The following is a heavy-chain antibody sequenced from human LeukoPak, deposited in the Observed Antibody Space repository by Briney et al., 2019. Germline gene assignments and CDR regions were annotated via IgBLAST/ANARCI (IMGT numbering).Heavy chain of an antibody. Sequence: GRSLRLSCAASGFTFNNYAIHWVRQAPGKGLEWVAIISFDGGNKYYADSVKGRLTISRNNSKNTLYLQMNSLRAEDTAVYYCARDGIVGSPLFKFDYWGQGTLVTVSS. CDR3: ARDGIVGSPLFKFDY. CDR1: GFTFNNYA. V-gene: IGHV3-30-3*01. J-gene: IGHJ4*02. CDR2: ISFDGGNK. D-gene: IGHD1-26*01.